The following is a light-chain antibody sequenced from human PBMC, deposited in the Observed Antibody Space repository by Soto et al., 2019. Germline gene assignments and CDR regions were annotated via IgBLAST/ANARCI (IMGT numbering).Light chain of an antibody. CDR3: SSYAGSNNF. CDR1: SSDVGGYNY. CDR2: EVT. Sequence: QSALTQPPSASGSPGQSVTISCTGTSSDVGGYNYVSWYQQHPGKAPKLMIYEVTKRPSGVPDRFSGSKSGNTASLTVSGLQADDAADYYCSSYAGSNNFFGGGTKVTVL. J-gene: IGLJ2*01. V-gene: IGLV2-8*01.